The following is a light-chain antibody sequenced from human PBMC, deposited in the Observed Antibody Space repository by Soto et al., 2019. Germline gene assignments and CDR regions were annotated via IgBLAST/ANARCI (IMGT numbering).Light chain of an antibody. J-gene: IGLJ1*01. CDR3: SSYTSSSTLEDV. V-gene: IGLV2-14*01. CDR2: EVS. CDR1: SSDVGGYNY. Sequence: QSALTQPASVSGSPGQSITISCTGTSSDVGGYNYVSWYQQHPGKAPKLMIYEVSNRPSGVSNRFSGSKSGNTASLTISGLQAEDEDDYYCSSYTSSSTLEDVFGTGTKVTVL.